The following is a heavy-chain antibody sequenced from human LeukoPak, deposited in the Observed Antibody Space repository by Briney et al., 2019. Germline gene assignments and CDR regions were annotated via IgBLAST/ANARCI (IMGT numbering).Heavy chain of an antibody. CDR2: IKQDGSEK. CDR3: ARGGGL. V-gene: IGHV3-7*01. Sequence: GGSLRLSCAASGFTFSIYWMNWVRQAPGKGLEWVANIKQDGSEKYYVDSVKGRFTFSRDNAKNSLYLQMNSLRAEDTAVYYCARGGGLWGQGTLVTVSS. J-gene: IGHJ4*02. CDR1: GFTFSIYW. D-gene: IGHD3-16*01.